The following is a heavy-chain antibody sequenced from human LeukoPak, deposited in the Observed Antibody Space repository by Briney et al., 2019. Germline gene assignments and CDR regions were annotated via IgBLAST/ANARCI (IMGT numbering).Heavy chain of an antibody. CDR3: ARTTYSSSWYDFDY. D-gene: IGHD6-13*01. CDR1: GGSISSYY. V-gene: IGHV4-59*01. CDR2: IYYSGST. J-gene: IGHJ4*02. Sequence: SETLSLTCTVSGGSISSYYWSWIRQPPGKGLEWIGYIYYSGSTNYNPSLKSRVTISVDTSKNQFSLKLSSVTAADTAVYYCARTTYSSSWYDFDYWGQGTLVTVSS.